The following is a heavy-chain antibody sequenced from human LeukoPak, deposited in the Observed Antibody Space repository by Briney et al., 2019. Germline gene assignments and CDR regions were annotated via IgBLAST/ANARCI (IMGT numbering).Heavy chain of an antibody. CDR3: AGSYRFYSGYDFPEDY. CDR2: IIPIFGTA. D-gene: IGHD5-12*01. V-gene: IGHV1-69*06. CDR1: GGTFSSYA. Sequence: GASVKVSCKASGGTFSSYAISWVRQAPGQGLEWMGGIIPIFGTANYAQKFQGRVTITADKSTSTAYMELSSLRSEDTAVYYCAGSYRFYSGYDFPEDYWGQGTLVSVSS. J-gene: IGHJ4*02.